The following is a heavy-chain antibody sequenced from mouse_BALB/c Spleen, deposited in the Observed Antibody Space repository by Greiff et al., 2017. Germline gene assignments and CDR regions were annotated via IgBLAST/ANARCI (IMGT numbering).Heavy chain of an antibody. J-gene: IGHJ2*01. CDR2: ISYSGST. V-gene: IGHV3-2*02. D-gene: IGHD1-2*01. Sequence: EVQLQQSGPGLVKPSQSLSLTCTVTGYSITSDYAWNWIRQFPGNKLEWMGYISYSGSTSYNPSLKSRISITRDTSKNQFFLQLNSVTTEDTATYYCARYYYGSFDYWGQGTTLTVSS. CDR1: GYSITSDYA. CDR3: ARYYYGSFDY.